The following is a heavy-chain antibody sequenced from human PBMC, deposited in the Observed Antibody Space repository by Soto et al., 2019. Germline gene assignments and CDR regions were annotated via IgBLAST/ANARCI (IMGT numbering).Heavy chain of an antibody. D-gene: IGHD1-26*01. Sequence: GGSLRLSCAASGFTFSSYAMHWVRQAPGKGLEWVAVISYDGSNKYYADSVKGRFTISRDNSKNTLYLQMNCLRAEDTAVYYCARDYPPPRIWEPSAFDIWGQGTMVTVSS. CDR2: ISYDGSNK. J-gene: IGHJ3*02. V-gene: IGHV3-30-3*01. CDR3: ARDYPPPRIWEPSAFDI. CDR1: GFTFSSYA.